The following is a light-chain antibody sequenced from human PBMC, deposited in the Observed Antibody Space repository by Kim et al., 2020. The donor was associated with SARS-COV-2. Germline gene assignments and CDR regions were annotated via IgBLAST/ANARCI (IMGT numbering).Light chain of an antibody. CDR2: GKN. J-gene: IGLJ3*02. Sequence: SSELTQDPAVSVALGQTVRITCQGDSLRSYYASWYQQKPGQAPVLVIYGKNNRPSGIPDRFSGSSSGNTASLTITGAQAVDEADYYSNSRDSSGNHWVFG. V-gene: IGLV3-19*01. CDR3: NSRDSSGNHWV. CDR1: SLRSYY.